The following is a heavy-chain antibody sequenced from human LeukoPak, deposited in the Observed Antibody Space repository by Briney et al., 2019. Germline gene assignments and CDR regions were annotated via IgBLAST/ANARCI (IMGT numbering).Heavy chain of an antibody. CDR2: IYHNGST. V-gene: IGHV4-38-2*02. Sequence: SETLSLTSTVSGYSISSNYYWVWIRQPPGKGLEWLGSIYHNGSTYYNPSLKSRVTISLDASMKQFSLTLSSVTAAETAVYYCARHYDFWSGYYRYFDSWGQGTLVTVSS. CDR1: GYSISSNYY. CDR3: ARHYDFWSGYYRYFDS. D-gene: IGHD3-3*01. J-gene: IGHJ4*02.